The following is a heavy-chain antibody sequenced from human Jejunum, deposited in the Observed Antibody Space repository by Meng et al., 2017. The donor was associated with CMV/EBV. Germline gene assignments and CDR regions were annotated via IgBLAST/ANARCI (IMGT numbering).Heavy chain of an antibody. CDR3: ARGSYDFWSGYQSFWRGYLPYGMDV. J-gene: IGHJ6*02. V-gene: IGHV3-7*01. CDR2: IKQQLTPE. Sequence: ACKAPGKSLAMVAIIKQQLTPEHYVESVRCRFTISRDTAKDSLSLQMHSLRVEDTAVYYCARGSYDFWSGYQSFWRGYLPYGMDVWGQGTTVTVSS. D-gene: IGHD3-3*01.